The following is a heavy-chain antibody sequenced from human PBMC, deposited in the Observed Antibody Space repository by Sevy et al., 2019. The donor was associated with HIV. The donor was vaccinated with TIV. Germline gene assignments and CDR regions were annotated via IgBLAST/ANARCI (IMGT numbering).Heavy chain of an antibody. Sequence: GESLKISCKGSGYCFTSYWINWVRQMPGKGLEWMGRIDPSDSYTNYSPSFQGHVTISADKSISTAYLQWSSLKASDTAMYYCARHPVAAAGTNYYYYMDVWGKGTTVTVSS. CDR2: IDPSDSYT. D-gene: IGHD6-13*01. CDR3: ARHPVAAAGTNYYYYMDV. CDR1: GYCFTSYW. J-gene: IGHJ6*03. V-gene: IGHV5-10-1*01.